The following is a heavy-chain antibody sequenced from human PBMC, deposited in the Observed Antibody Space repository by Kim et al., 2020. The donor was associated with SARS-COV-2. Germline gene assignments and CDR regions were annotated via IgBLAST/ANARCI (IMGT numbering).Heavy chain of an antibody. Sequence: GGSLRLSCAASGFTFSSYAMHWVRQAPGKGLEWVAVISYDGSNKYYVDSVKGRFTISRDNSKNTLYLQMNSLRAEDTAVYYCARDNGGYYGSGKILGFDYWGQGTLVTVSS. V-gene: IGHV3-30*04. J-gene: IGHJ4*02. CDR1: GFTFSSYA. CDR2: ISYDGSNK. CDR3: ARDNGGYYGSGKILGFDY. D-gene: IGHD3-10*01.